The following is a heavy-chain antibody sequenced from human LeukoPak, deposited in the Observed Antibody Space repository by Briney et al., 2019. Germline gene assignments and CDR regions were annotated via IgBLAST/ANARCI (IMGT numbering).Heavy chain of an antibody. CDR1: GFTFSSYA. CDR3: AKTVGYGSFDFDY. V-gene: IGHV3-23*01. Sequence: GGSLRLSCAASGFTFSSYAMSLVRQAPGKGLEWVSAISGSGGSTYYADSVKGRFTISRDNSKNTLYLQMYSLRAEDTAVYYCAKTVGYGSFDFDYWGQGTLVTVSS. J-gene: IGHJ4*02. CDR2: ISGSGGST. D-gene: IGHD3-10*01.